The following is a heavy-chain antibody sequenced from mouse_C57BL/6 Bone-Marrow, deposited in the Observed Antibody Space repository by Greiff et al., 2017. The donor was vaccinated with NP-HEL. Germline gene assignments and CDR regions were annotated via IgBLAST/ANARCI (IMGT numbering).Heavy chain of an antibody. Sequence: EVQGVESGPELVKPGASVKMSCKASGYTFTDYYMHWVKQSHGKSLEWIGYIYPNNGGNGYNQKFKGKATLTVDKSSSTAYMELRSLTAESSAFYYCARSCYGSSYGYYDYWGHGTTLTVSS. J-gene: IGHJ2*01. CDR1: GYTFTDYY. D-gene: IGHD1-1*01. CDR2: IYPNNGGN. V-gene: IGHV1-34*01. CDR3: ARSCYGSSYGYYDY.